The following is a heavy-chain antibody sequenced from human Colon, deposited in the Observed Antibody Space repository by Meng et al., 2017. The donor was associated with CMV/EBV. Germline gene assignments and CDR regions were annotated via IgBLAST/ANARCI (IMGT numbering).Heavy chain of an antibody. CDR3: ARPSDNGWYYFDS. D-gene: IGHD6-19*01. J-gene: IGHJ4*02. Sequence: SETLSLTCNVSGGSISSSNFYWGWIRQSPGRGLEWIGSIHYTGNTYRNPALWGRVSMSVDTSKNQFYLNLTSVTAADTAIYYCARPSDNGWYYFDSWGQGTLVTV. CDR1: GGSISSSNFY. CDR2: IHYTGNT. V-gene: IGHV4-39*01.